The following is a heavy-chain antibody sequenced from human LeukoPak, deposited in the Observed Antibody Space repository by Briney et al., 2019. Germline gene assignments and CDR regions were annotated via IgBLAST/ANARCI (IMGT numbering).Heavy chain of an antibody. CDR2: INTSGSA. J-gene: IGHJ4*02. D-gene: IGHD3-10*01. V-gene: IGHV4-4*07. CDR3: ARVIRRGFGEIFIDY. CDR1: GDSISDSYY. Sequence: SETLSLTCIVSGDSISDSYYWIWIRQPAGKGLEWIGRINTSGSAYYNPSLGSRVTMSVDTSKNQFSLKLSSVTAADTAIYYCARVIRRGFGEIFIDYWGRGTLVTVSS.